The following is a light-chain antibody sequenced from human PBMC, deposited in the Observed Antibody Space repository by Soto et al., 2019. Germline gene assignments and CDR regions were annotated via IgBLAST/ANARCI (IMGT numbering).Light chain of an antibody. CDR2: DAS. J-gene: IGKJ4*01. CDR3: QQFNSYPLT. CDR1: QGISSA. Sequence: AIQLTQSPSSLSASVGDRVTITCRASQGISSALVWYQQKPGKAPKLLIYDASSLESGVPSRFSGSGFGTDFSLTISSLQPEDFVTYYCQQFNSYPLTFGGGTQVDIK. V-gene: IGKV1-13*02.